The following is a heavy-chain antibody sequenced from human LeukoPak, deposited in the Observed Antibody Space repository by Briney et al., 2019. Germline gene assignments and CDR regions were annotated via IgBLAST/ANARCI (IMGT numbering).Heavy chain of an antibody. Sequence: SETLSLTCTVSGYSISSGYYWGWIRQPPGKGLEWIWSIYDSGGTYYNPSLKRRVTISIDTSTNQLSLRLSSVTAAGTAVYYCARVDRETDGFDIWGEGGMVTVSS. CDR1: GYSISSGYY. J-gene: IGHJ3*02. D-gene: IGHD2-15*01. CDR3: ARVDRETDGFDI. V-gene: IGHV4-38-2*02. CDR2: IYDSGGT.